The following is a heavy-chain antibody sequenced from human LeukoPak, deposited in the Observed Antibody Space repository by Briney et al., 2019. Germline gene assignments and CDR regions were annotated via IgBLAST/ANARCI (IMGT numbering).Heavy chain of an antibody. CDR3: IPGEHSSY. J-gene: IGHJ4*02. CDR2: IKSNIDGGTT. CDR1: GFTFRNAL. Sequence: GRSLRLSCGASGFTFRNALMTWVRQAPGKGLEWVGRIKSNIDGGTTDYAAPVKGRFTISRDDSKNTLYLQMNGLKTEDTALYYCIPGEHSSYWGQGTLVTVSS. V-gene: IGHV3-15*01. D-gene: IGHD4-17*01.